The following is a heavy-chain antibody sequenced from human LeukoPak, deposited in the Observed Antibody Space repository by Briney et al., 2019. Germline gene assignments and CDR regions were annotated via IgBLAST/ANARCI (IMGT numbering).Heavy chain of an antibody. CDR3: ARDRGNGDYGDYFDS. J-gene: IGHJ4*02. Sequence: SQTLSLTCTVSGDSITRGTYYWNWIRQPAGKGLEWIGRIHTSSRVNYNPSLKSRVTISIDTSRNLVSLRLTSVAAADAAVYYCARDRGNGDYGDYFDSWGQGTLVSVSS. D-gene: IGHD4-17*01. CDR2: IHTSSRV. V-gene: IGHV4-61*02. CDR1: GDSITRGTYY.